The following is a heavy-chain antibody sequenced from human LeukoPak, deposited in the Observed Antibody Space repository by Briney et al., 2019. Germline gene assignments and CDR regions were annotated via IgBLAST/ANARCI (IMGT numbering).Heavy chain of an antibody. V-gene: IGHV4-30-2*03. Sequence: SQTLSLTCAVSGGSISSGGYSWSWIRQPPGKGLEWIGSIYYSGSTYYNPSLKSRVTISVDTSKNQFSLKLSSVTAADTAVYYCARRTPRKLRYFDWLSHDAFDIWGQGTMVTVSS. CDR3: ARRTPRKLRYFDWLSHDAFDI. CDR1: GGSISSGGYS. D-gene: IGHD3-9*01. J-gene: IGHJ3*02. CDR2: IYYSGST.